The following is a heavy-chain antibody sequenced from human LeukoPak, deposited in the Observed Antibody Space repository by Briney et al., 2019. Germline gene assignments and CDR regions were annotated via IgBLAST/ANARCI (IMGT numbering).Heavy chain of an antibody. D-gene: IGHD5-18*01. CDR3: ARDSYGSDY. J-gene: IGHJ4*02. CDR2: ITPSDGST. V-gene: IGHV1-46*01. CDR1: GYTFSNYH. Sequence: ASVKVSCMASGYTFSNYHVHWVRQAPGQGLEWMGKITPSDGSTTYAQNFQDIVIMTRDTSSSTVYMQLSSLRSEDTAVYYCARDSYGSDYWGQGTLVTVSS.